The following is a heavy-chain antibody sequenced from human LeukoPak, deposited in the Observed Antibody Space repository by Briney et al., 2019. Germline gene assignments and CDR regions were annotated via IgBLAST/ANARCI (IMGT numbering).Heavy chain of an antibody. D-gene: IGHD3-10*01. CDR3: IRSRSGSYGYFDY. J-gene: IGHJ4*02. V-gene: IGHV3-74*01. CDR1: GFTFSNYW. Sequence: GGSLRLSCAASGFTFSNYWMHWVRQAPGKGPVWVSRISPDGSSTSYGDSVKGRFTISRDNAKNTVYLQMNSLRAEDTAVYYCIRSRSGSYGYFDYWGQGTLVTVSS. CDR2: ISPDGSST.